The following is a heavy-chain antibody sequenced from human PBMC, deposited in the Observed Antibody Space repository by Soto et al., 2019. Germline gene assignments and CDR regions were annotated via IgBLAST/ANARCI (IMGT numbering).Heavy chain of an antibody. Sequence: SETLSLTCTVSGGSISSGGYYWSWIRQHPGKGLEWIGYIYYSGSTYYNPSLKSRVTISVDTSKNQFSLKLSSVTAADTAVYYCARGSGAAIAARGYYYYYGMDVWGQGTTVTVSS. CDR1: GGSISSGGYY. V-gene: IGHV4-31*03. J-gene: IGHJ6*02. D-gene: IGHD6-13*01. CDR3: ARGSGAAIAARGYYYYYGMDV. CDR2: IYYSGST.